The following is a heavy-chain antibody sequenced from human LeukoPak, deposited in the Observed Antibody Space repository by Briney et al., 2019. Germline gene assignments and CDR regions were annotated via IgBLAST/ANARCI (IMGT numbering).Heavy chain of an antibody. V-gene: IGHV1-2*02. J-gene: IGHJ6*03. Sequence: ASVKVSCKASGYTFSGYYMHWVRQAPGQGLERMGWINPNSGGTNYAQKFQGRVTMTRDTSISTAYMELSRLRSDDTAVYYCARVLYSSSYYYMDVWGTGTTVTVSS. CDR1: GYTFSGYY. CDR3: ARVLYSSSYYYMDV. CDR2: INPNSGGT. D-gene: IGHD6-6*01.